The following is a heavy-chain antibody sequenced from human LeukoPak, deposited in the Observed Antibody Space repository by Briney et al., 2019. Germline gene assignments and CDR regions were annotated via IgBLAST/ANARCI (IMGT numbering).Heavy chain of an antibody. CDR2: VNRDGSET. CDR1: GFTFDDYA. V-gene: IGHV3-7*03. Sequence: GGSLRLSCAASGFTFDDYAMHWVRQVPGRGPEWVANVNRDGSETYYLDSVKGRFTISKDNAKNSLYLQMNSLRAEDTALYHCARNNGMDVWGQGTTVIVSS. J-gene: IGHJ6*02. CDR3: ARNNGMDV.